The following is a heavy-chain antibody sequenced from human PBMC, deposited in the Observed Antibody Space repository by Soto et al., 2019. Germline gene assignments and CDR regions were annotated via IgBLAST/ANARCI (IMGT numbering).Heavy chain of an antibody. V-gene: IGHV3-30*18. J-gene: IGHJ4*02. CDR2: ISYDGRNK. D-gene: IGHD2-2*01. CDR3: AKSPNFYCSSYHCYKYYFDY. Sequence: GGSLRLSCAASGFTFSSYGMHWVRQAPGKGLEWVAVISYDGRNKYYADSVKGRFTISRDNSKNTLYLQMNSLRTEDTAVYYCAKSPNFYCSSYHCYKYYFDYWGQGTLVTVYS. CDR1: GFTFSSYG.